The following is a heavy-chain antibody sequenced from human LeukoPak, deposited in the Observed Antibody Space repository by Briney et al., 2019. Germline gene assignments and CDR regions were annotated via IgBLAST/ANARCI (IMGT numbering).Heavy chain of an antibody. Sequence: PGRSLRLSCVASGFTFSSYGMHWVRQAPGKGLEWVAVISYDGSNKYYADSVKGRFTISRDNSKNTLYLQMNSLRAEDTAVYYCAKDYRSLPRPGYYYYGMDVWGQGTTVTVSS. V-gene: IGHV3-30*18. J-gene: IGHJ6*02. CDR3: AKDYRSLPRPGYYYYGMDV. CDR2: ISYDGSNK. D-gene: IGHD1-26*01. CDR1: GFTFSSYG.